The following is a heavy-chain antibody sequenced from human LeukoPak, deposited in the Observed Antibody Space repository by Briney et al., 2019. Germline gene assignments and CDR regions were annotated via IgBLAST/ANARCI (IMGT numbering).Heavy chain of an antibody. D-gene: IGHD2-2*01. CDR1: GGSFRGYY. V-gene: IGHV4-34*01. Sequence: KPSETLSLTCAVYGGSFRGYYWSWIRQPPGKGLEWIGEINHSGSTNYNPSLKSRVTISVDTSKNQFSLKLSSVTAADTAVYYCAGGYCSSNSCYLSYYYGMDVWGQGTTVTVSS. J-gene: IGHJ6*02. CDR2: INHSGST. CDR3: AGGYCSSNSCYLSYYYGMDV.